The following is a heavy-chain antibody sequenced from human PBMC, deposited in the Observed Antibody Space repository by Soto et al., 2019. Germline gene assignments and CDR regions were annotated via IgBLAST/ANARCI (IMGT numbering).Heavy chain of an antibody. D-gene: IGHD2-2*01. CDR1: GGTFSSYA. J-gene: IGHJ6*02. CDR3: ARSQGSSTSLEIYYYYYYGMDV. CDR2: IIPISDTT. Sequence: QVQLVQSGAEVKKPGSSVKVSCKASGGTFSSYAISWVRQAPGQGLEWMGGIIPISDTTNYAQKFQGRVTITADESTNIAYMKLSSLRSEDTAVYYCARSQGSSTSLEIYYYYYYGMDVWGQGTTVTVSS. V-gene: IGHV1-69*01.